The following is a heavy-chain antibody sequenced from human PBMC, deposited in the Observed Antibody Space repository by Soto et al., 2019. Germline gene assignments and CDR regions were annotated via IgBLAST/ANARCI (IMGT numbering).Heavy chain of an antibody. CDR2: IIPIFGTA. J-gene: IGHJ6*02. Sequence: QVQLVQSGAEVKKPGSSVKVSCKASGGTFSSYAISWVRQAPGQGLEWMGGIIPIFGTANYAQKFQGRVTITADESTSRAYMELSSLRSEDTAVYYCARVSVVVVAATAYYGMDVWGQGTTVTVSS. D-gene: IGHD2-15*01. CDR1: GGTFSSYA. CDR3: ARVSVVVVAATAYYGMDV. V-gene: IGHV1-69*12.